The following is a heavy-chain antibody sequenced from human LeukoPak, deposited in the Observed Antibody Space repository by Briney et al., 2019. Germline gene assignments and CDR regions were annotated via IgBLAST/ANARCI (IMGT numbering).Heavy chain of an antibody. J-gene: IGHJ5*02. Sequence: SVKVSCKASGGTFSSYAISWVRQAPGQGLEWMGRIIPILGIANYAQKFQGRVTITADKSTSTAYMELSSLRSEDTAVYYCARPRDYYDSSGYTPPYWFDPWGQGTLVTVSS. CDR1: GGTFSSYA. V-gene: IGHV1-69*04. D-gene: IGHD3-22*01. CDR3: ARPRDYYDSSGYTPPYWFDP. CDR2: IIPILGIA.